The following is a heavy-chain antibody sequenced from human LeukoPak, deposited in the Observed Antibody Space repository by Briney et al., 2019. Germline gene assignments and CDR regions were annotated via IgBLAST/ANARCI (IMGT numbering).Heavy chain of an antibody. CDR1: GGSISGHF. J-gene: IGHJ4*02. CDR3: ARGGASSRYFGY. D-gene: IGHD1-26*01. Sequence: SETLPLTCTVSGGSISGHFWSWIRQPPGKGLEWIGFVSYSGNTNYSPSFNGRVTISLDTSKSQFSLNLNSVTAADTAVYFCARGGASSRYFGYWGQGTLVTVSS. CDR2: VSYSGNT. V-gene: IGHV4-59*11.